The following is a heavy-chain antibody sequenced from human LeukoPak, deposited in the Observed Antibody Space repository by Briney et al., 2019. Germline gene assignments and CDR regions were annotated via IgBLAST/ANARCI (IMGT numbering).Heavy chain of an antibody. Sequence: PGGSLRLSCAASGFTFSSYGMHWVRQAPGKGLEWVAVIWYDGSNKYYADSVKGRFTISRDNSKNTLYLQMNSLRAEDTAVYYCARAGIAAAGKLDWGQGTLVTVSS. CDR1: GFTFSSYG. D-gene: IGHD6-13*01. J-gene: IGHJ4*02. V-gene: IGHV3-33*01. CDR3: ARAGIAAAGKLD. CDR2: IWYDGSNK.